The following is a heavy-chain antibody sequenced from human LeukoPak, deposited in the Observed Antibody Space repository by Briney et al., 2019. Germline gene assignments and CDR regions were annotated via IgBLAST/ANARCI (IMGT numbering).Heavy chain of an antibody. CDR3: ARSERDGSGSYYMDY. Sequence: SETLSLTCTVSGGSISSSSYYWGWIRQPPGKGLEWIGSIYYSGSTYYNPSLKSRVTISVDTSKNQFSLKLSSVTAADTAVYYCARSERDGSGSYYMDYWGQGTLVTVSS. CDR1: GGSISSSSYY. V-gene: IGHV4-39*07. D-gene: IGHD3-10*01. J-gene: IGHJ4*02. CDR2: IYYSGST.